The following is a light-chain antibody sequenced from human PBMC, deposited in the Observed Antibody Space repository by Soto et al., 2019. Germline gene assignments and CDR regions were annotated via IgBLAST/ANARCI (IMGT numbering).Light chain of an antibody. CDR1: QSVSTY. V-gene: IGKV3-20*01. CDR2: EAS. J-gene: IGKJ1*01. CDR3: KQYGSPPGR. Sequence: EIVLTQSPGTLSLSPGERATLSCRASQSVSTYLVWYQQKLGQAPRLLIYEASSRATGIPDRFSGSGSGTAFTLTISRGEPEIFAFFYCKQYGSPPGRFGRGTKVK.